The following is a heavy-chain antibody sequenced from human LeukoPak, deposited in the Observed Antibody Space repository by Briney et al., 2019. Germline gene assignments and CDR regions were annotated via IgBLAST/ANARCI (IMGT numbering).Heavy chain of an antibody. CDR3: TGQTSADHFDF. J-gene: IGHJ4*02. Sequence: ASVKVSCKASEYTFNACYIHWVGQAPGQGLEWMGWMSPKTGDTNYAQNFQGRVTMTRDTAITTAYMGLRSLTAGDTAVYYSTGQTSADHFDFWGQGTLVTVSP. CDR1: EYTFNACY. CDR2: MSPKTGDT. V-gene: IGHV1-2*02.